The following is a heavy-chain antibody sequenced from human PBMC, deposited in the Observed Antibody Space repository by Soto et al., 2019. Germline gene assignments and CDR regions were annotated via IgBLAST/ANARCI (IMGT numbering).Heavy chain of an antibody. D-gene: IGHD2-15*01. CDR1: GYSFNRYW. Sequence: GGSLKISCKGSGYSFNRYWIGWVREMAGKGLDWMGLSYPGCSVTRYLPSCQAHVTISAGKSITTAYLQSSSLNASDTAMYHWATLGWTPSGVLHYYSVMDVWGQGTTATVS. V-gene: IGHV5-51*01. CDR3: ATLGWTPSGVLHYYSVMDV. CDR2: SYPGCSVT. J-gene: IGHJ6*02.